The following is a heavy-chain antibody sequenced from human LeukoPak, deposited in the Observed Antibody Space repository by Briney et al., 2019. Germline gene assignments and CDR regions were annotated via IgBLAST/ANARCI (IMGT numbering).Heavy chain of an antibody. D-gene: IGHD6-13*01. CDR2: IYSGGST. Sequence: GSLRLSCAASGFTVSSNYMSWVRQAPGKGLEWVSVIYSGGSTYYADSVKGRFTISRDNSKNTLYLQMGSLRAEDMAVYYCARGYTSSSWPYYFDYWGQGTLVTVSS. J-gene: IGHJ4*02. CDR1: GFTVSSNY. CDR3: ARGYTSSSWPYYFDY. V-gene: IGHV3-66*01.